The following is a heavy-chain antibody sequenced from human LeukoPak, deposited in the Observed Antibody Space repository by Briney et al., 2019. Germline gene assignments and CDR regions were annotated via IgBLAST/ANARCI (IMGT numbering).Heavy chain of an antibody. V-gene: IGHV4-59*08. CDR2: ISHSGST. J-gene: IGHJ5*02. CDR1: GGSISSYY. Sequence: SETLSLTCTVSGGSISSYYWSWIRQPPGKGVEWIGYISHSGSTNYNPSLKSRVIISVDMSKNQFSLKLTSVTAADAAVYYCARRSSSSRWFDPWGQGTLVTVSS. D-gene: IGHD6-6*01. CDR3: ARRSSSSRWFDP.